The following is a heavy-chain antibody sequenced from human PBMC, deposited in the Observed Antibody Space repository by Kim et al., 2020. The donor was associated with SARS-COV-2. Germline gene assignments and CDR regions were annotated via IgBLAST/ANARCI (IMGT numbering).Heavy chain of an antibody. Sequence: ASVKVSCKASGYTFTSYDINWVRQATGQGLEWMGWMNPNSGNTGYAQKFQGRVTMTRNTSISTAYMELSSLRSEDTAVYYCARFSFHYYDSSGYKFLDDYWGQGTLVTVSS. V-gene: IGHV1-8*01. J-gene: IGHJ4*02. CDR3: ARFSFHYYDSSGYKFLDDY. CDR1: GYTFTSYD. CDR2: MNPNSGNT. D-gene: IGHD3-22*01.